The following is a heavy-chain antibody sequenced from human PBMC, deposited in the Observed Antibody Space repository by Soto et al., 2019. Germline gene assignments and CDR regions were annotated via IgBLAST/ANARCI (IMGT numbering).Heavy chain of an antibody. D-gene: IGHD3-10*01. CDR3: ARLYGSGSYLVGMDV. CDR1: GGSISSSSYY. Sequence: SETLSLTCTVSGGSISSSSYYWGWIRQPPGKGLEWIGSIYYSGSTYYNPSLKSRVTISVDTSKNQFSLKLSSVAAADTAVYYCARLYGSGSYLVGMDVWGQGTTVTVSS. CDR2: IYYSGST. V-gene: IGHV4-39*01. J-gene: IGHJ6*02.